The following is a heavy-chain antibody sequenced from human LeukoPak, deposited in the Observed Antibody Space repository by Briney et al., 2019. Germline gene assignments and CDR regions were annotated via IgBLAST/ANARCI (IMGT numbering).Heavy chain of an antibody. CDR3: ARVHKLERFLYYYYYYMDA. Sequence: ASVKVSCKASGYTFTSYDINWVRQATGQGLEWMGWMNPNSGNTGYAQKFQGRVTMTRNTSISTAYMELSSLRSEDTAVYYCARVHKLERFLYYYYYYMDAWGKGTTVTVSS. J-gene: IGHJ6*03. V-gene: IGHV1-8*01. D-gene: IGHD1-1*01. CDR1: GYTFTSYD. CDR2: MNPNSGNT.